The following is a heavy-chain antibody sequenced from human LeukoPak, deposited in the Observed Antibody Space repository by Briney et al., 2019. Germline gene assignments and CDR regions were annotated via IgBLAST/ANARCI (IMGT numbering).Heavy chain of an antibody. D-gene: IGHD1-1*01. Sequence: QPGGSLRLSCAASGFTVSSNYMSWVRQAPGKGLEWVSVIYSGGSTFYADSVQGRFTISRDNSKNTLYLQMNSLRAEDTAVYYCAKEDHNWNERLYYYYGMDVWGQGTTVTVSS. J-gene: IGHJ6*02. CDR2: IYSGGST. V-gene: IGHV3-66*01. CDR1: GFTVSSNY. CDR3: AKEDHNWNERLYYYYGMDV.